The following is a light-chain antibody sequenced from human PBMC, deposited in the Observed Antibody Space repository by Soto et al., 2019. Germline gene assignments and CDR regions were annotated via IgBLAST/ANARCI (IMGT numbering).Light chain of an antibody. V-gene: IGKV3-15*01. J-gene: IGKJ2*01. CDR2: GAS. Sequence: ERVMTQSPATLSVNPGERATLSCRASQSVSSNLAWYQQKPGQAPRLLIYGASTRATGIPARFSGSGSGTEFTLTISSLQSEDFAVYYCQQYNNWPPMYTFGQGTKVDIK. CDR1: QSVSSN. CDR3: QQYNNWPPMYT.